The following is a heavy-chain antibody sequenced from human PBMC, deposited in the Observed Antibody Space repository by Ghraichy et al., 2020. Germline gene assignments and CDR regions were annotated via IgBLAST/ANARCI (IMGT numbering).Heavy chain of an antibody. CDR3: VRDFAYRPDY. J-gene: IGHJ4*02. V-gene: IGHV1-18*01. Sequence: ASVKVSCKASGYVFTTSGITWVRQAPGQGLEWMGWIRADNYDTRYLQKFQGRVTVSIDTSTNTAYMELRGLRSDDTAVYFCVRDFAYRPDYWGQGTLVTVSS. D-gene: IGHD4-11*01. CDR2: IRADNYDT. CDR1: GYVFTTSG.